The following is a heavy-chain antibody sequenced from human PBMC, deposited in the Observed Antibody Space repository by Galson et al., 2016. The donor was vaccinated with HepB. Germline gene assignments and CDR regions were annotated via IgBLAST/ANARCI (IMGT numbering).Heavy chain of an antibody. J-gene: IGHJ3*02. D-gene: IGHD6-6*01. CDR1: GASIRGTAFY. V-gene: IGHV4-39*01. Sequence: SETLSLTCSVSGASIRGTAFYWAWVRQPPGKGLEWIGSLYNGVTTYYSPSLQSRGTISVDTSKNQFSLKLTSATAADTAVYYCARFVLGSEGVSPVAARYGFDIWGQGRMVTVSS. CDR2: LYNGVTT. CDR3: ARFVLGSEGVSPVAARYGFDI.